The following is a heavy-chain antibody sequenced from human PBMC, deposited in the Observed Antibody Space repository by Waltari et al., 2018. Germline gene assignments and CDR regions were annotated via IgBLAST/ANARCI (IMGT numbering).Heavy chain of an antibody. Sequence: QVQLVQSGAEVKKPGSSVKVSCKASGGTFSSYAISWVRQAPGQGLEWMGGIIPIFGTANDAQKFQGRVTITADESTSTAYMELSSLGSEDTAVYYWARDGTVAARPWYRYWGQGTLVTVSS. CDR1: GGTFSSYA. D-gene: IGHD6-6*01. J-gene: IGHJ4*02. V-gene: IGHV1-69*13. CDR2: IIPIFGTA. CDR3: ARDGTVAARPWYRY.